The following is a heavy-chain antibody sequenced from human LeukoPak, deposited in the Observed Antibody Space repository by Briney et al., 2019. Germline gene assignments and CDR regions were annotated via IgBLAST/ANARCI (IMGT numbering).Heavy chain of an antibody. Sequence: SETLSLTCTVSGGSISSSNYYWGWIRQPPGKGLEWIVNIYYSGSTYYNPSLKSRVTISVDTSKNQFSLKLSSVTAADTAVYYCARGWGTTVTTRASPGEWGQGTLVTVSS. V-gene: IGHV4-39*01. CDR2: IYYSGST. CDR3: ARGWGTTVTTRASPGE. J-gene: IGHJ4*02. CDR1: GGSISSSNYY. D-gene: IGHD4-17*01.